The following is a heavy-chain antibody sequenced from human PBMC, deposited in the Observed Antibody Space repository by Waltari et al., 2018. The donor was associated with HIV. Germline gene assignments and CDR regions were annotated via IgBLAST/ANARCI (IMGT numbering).Heavy chain of an antibody. CDR2: IKQDGSEE. J-gene: IGHJ4*02. CDR1: GFTFRSYW. V-gene: IGHV3-7*04. Sequence: EVQLVESGGGLVQPGGSLRLSCAASGFTFRSYWMSWVRQAPGKGLEWVANIKQDGSEEYYVDSVKGRFTISRDNAKNSLYLQMNSLRAEDTAVYYCARDSVSSSWYYFDYWGQGTLVTVSS. CDR3: ARDSVSSSWYYFDY. D-gene: IGHD6-13*01.